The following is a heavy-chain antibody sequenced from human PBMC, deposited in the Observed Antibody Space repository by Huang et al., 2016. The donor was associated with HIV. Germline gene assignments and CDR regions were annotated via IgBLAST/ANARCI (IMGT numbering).Heavy chain of an antibody. CDR3: AGPWGPIEH. CDR1: GIRLSDYG. Sequence: QVKLMESGGGVVQPGGSLRLSCTVSGIRLSDYGLHWVRQAPGKGLEWVAFVRADAREGLYASVGKGRFSITKDDSKNTLYLQMNGLRREDSAMYFCAGPWGPIEHWGLGTLVIVSS. V-gene: IGHV3-30*02. J-gene: IGHJ4*02. CDR2: VRADAREG. D-gene: IGHD3-16*01.